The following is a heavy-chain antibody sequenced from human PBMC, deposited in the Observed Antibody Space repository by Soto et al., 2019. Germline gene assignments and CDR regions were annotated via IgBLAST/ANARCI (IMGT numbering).Heavy chain of an antibody. Sequence: QLHLQESGSGLVKPSQTLSLTCAVSGGSISSGGYSWSWIRQPPGKGLNYIGYIYHSGSTYYNPSLKSRVTISVDRSKNQFSLTLSSVTAADTAVYYCARVRSGWGIDYWGQGTLVTVSS. D-gene: IGHD6-19*01. CDR1: GGSISSGGYS. J-gene: IGHJ4*02. V-gene: IGHV4-30-2*01. CDR2: IYHSGST. CDR3: ARVRSGWGIDY.